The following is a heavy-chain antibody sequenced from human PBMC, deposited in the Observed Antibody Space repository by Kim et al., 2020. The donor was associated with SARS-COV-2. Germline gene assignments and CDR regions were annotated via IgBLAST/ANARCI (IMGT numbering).Heavy chain of an antibody. CDR3: ARDGWAYYGMDV. V-gene: IGHV3-21*01. CDR2: ISSSSSYT. D-gene: IGHD6-19*01. Sequence: GGSLRLSCAASGFTFSSYSMNWVRQAPGKGLEWVSSISSSSSYTYYADSVKGRFTISRDNTKNTLYLQMNSLRAEDTAVYYCARDGWAYYGMDVWGQGATVTASS. J-gene: IGHJ6*02. CDR1: GFTFSSYS.